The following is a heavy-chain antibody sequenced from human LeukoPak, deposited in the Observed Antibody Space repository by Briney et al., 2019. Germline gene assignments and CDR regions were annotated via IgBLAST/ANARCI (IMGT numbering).Heavy chain of an antibody. V-gene: IGHV1-69*01. Sequence: ASVRVSCKASGGTFGYYAISWVRQAPGQGLEWMGGIIPMFGTANYAQKFQGRVTITADEPTSTAYMELSSLRSDDTAVYYCARARIIAVAAPRFDYWGQGTLVTVSS. CDR3: ARARIIAVAAPRFDY. CDR2: IIPMFGTA. J-gene: IGHJ4*02. CDR1: GGTFGYYA. D-gene: IGHD6-19*01.